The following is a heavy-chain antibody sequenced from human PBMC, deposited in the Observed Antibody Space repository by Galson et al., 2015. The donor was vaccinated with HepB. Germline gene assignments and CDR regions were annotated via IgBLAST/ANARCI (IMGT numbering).Heavy chain of an antibody. J-gene: IGHJ6*02. CDR2: IIPIFGTP. CDR3: ASHRRYSGYDYSYYYHYGMDV. Sequence: SVKVSCKASGGTFSSYAISWVRQAPGQGLEWMGGIIPIFGTPNYAQKFQGRVTITADKTTNTAYMKLSSLRSVDTAVYYCASHRRYSGYDYSYYYHYGMDVWDQGSTVTVSS. V-gene: IGHV1-69*06. D-gene: IGHD5-12*01. CDR1: GGTFSSYA.